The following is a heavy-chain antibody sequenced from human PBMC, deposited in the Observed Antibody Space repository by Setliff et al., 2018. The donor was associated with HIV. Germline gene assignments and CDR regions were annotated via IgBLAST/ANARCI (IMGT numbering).Heavy chain of an antibody. Sequence: SETLSLTCTVSGGSINSRSYYWAWIRQPPGKGLEWVASIYFSGTPYYDPSLKNRVTISVDTSKNQFSLKLSSVTAADTAVYYCARRGMWSYETGGNPTATFDYWGQGVLVTVSS. CDR2: IYFSGTP. J-gene: IGHJ4*02. D-gene: IGHD2-8*02. V-gene: IGHV4-39*01. CDR3: ARRGMWSYETGGNPTATFDY. CDR1: GGSINSRSYY.